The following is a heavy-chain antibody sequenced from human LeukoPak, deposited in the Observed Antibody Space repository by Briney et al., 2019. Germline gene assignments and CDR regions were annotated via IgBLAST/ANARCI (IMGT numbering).Heavy chain of an antibody. Sequence: ASVKVSCKASGYTFTSYYMHWVRQAPGQGLEWMGWINPNSGGTNYAQKFQGRVTMTRDTSITTAYMEMSRLRSDDTALYYCARNGFVSSWYSDYWGQGTLVTVSS. J-gene: IGHJ4*02. V-gene: IGHV1-2*02. D-gene: IGHD6-13*01. CDR3: ARNGFVSSWYSDY. CDR2: INPNSGGT. CDR1: GYTFTSYY.